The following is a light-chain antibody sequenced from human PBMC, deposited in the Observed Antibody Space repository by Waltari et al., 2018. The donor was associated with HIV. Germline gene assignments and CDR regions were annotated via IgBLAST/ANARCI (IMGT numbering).Light chain of an antibody. Sequence: QSVLTQPPSVSEAPRQRVTISCSGSSSNLGSNAVNWYQQVPGKAPKLLIYDDVPLSAGVSDRFSGSKSGTSASLAIRGLQSEDEADYYCAAWDDSLNGYGFGSGTKVTVL. CDR3: AAWDDSLNGYG. J-gene: IGLJ1*01. CDR2: DDV. V-gene: IGLV1-36*01. CDR1: SSNLGSNA.